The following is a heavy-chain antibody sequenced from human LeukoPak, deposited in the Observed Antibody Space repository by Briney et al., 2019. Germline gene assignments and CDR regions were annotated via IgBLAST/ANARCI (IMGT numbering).Heavy chain of an antibody. CDR1: GYTFTSYG. CDR2: ISAYNGNA. V-gene: IGHV1-18*01. D-gene: IGHD6-13*01. Sequence: ASVKVSCKASGYTFTSYGISWVRQAPGQGLEWMGWISAYNGNANYAQKLQGRVTMTTDTSTSTAYMELRSLRSDDTAVYYCASPGIAAAVNGYYYYYGMDVWGQGTTVTVSS. CDR3: ASPGIAAAVNGYYYYYGMDV. J-gene: IGHJ6*02.